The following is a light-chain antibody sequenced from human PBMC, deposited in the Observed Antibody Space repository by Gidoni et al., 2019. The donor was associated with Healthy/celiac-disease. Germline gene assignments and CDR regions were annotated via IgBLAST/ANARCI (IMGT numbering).Light chain of an antibody. CDR1: QSISSY. Sequence: DIQMTPSPSSLSASVGDRVTITCRSSQSISSYLNWYQQKPGKAPKLLIYAASSLQSGVPSRFSGSGSGTDFTLTISSLQPEDFATYYCQKSYSTPWTFGQGTKVEIK. CDR3: QKSYSTPWT. J-gene: IGKJ1*01. CDR2: AAS. V-gene: IGKV1-39*01.